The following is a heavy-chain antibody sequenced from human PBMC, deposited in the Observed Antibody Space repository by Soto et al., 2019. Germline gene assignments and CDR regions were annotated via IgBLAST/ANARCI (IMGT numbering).Heavy chain of an antibody. V-gene: IGHV4-61*01. D-gene: IGHD3-22*01. CDR1: GGSVSSGSYY. J-gene: IGHJ4*02. CDR2: IYYSGST. Sequence: QVQLQESGPGLVKPSETLSLTCTVSGGSVSSGSYYWSWIRQPPGKGLEWIGYIYYSGSTNYNTSLKSRVTISVDTSKNQFPLKLSSVTAADTAVYYCASRSYYYDSSPLLDYWGQGTLVTVSS. CDR3: ASRSYYYDSSPLLDY.